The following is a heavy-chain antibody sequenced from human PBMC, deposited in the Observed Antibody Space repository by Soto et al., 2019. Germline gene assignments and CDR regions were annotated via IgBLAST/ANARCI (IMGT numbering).Heavy chain of an antibody. CDR1: GFTLSSYA. D-gene: IGHD3-3*01. Sequence: EVQMLESGGGLVQPGGCLRLSCAASGFTLSSYALSWVRQAPGKGLEWVSGISGSGDFTFDADSVRGRFTISRDNSMNTLYLQMNSLRVEDTAVYYCARVPTIFGVGVDAFDIWGQGTMATVSS. J-gene: IGHJ3*02. CDR3: ARVPTIFGVGVDAFDI. CDR2: ISGSGDFT. V-gene: IGHV3-23*01.